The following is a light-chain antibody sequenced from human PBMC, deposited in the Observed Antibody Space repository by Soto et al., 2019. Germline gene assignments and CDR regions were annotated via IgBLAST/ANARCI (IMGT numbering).Light chain of an antibody. J-gene: IGKJ2*01. V-gene: IGKV1-8*01. CDR2: AAS. CDR1: QGISSS. CDR3: QKYFNYPVT. Sequence: AIRMTQSQSSLAASTGDRVTITCRASQGISSSLAWYQQKPGKAPKSLIKAASPLQSGVPSRFSGSGSGTDFTLTISCLQSEDFATYYCQKYFNYPVTFGQGTKLEI.